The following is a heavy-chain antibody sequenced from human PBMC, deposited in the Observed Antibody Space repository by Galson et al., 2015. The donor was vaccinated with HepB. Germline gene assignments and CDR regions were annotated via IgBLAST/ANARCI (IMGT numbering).Heavy chain of an antibody. J-gene: IGHJ3*02. CDR1: GFSLSSTGVG. CDR2: IYWDDDD. Sequence: PALVKPTQTLTLTCTFSGFSLSSTGVGVGWIRQPPGKALEWLAVIYWDDDDRYSPSLKSRLKITKDTSKNQVVLTMTNMDPVDTATYYCAHVMITFGGVIGPDAFDIWGQGTMFTVSS. V-gene: IGHV2-5*02. CDR3: AHVMITFGGVIGPDAFDI. D-gene: IGHD3-16*02.